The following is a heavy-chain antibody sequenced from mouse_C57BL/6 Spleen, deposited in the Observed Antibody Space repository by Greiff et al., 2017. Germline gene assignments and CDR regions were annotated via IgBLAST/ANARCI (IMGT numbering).Heavy chain of an antibody. D-gene: IGHD2-3*01. CDR3: AREEEDYDGYPYAMDY. J-gene: IGHJ4*01. CDR1: GYSITSGYY. CDR2: ISYDGSN. V-gene: IGHV3-6*01. Sequence: DVKLQESGPGLVKPSQSLSLTCSVTGYSITSGYYWNWIRQFPGNKLEWMGYISYDGSNNSNSSLINRISITRDTSKNQFFLKLNSVTTEDTATYYCAREEEDYDGYPYAMDYWGQGTSVTVSS.